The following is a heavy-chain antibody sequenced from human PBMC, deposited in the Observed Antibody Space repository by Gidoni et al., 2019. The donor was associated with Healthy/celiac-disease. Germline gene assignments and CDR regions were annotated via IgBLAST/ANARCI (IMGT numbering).Heavy chain of an antibody. J-gene: IGHJ6*02. V-gene: IGHV3-33*01. Sequence: QVQLVESGGGVAQPGRSLRLSCASSGFTFSSYGMPWVRQAPAKGLAWVAVIWYDGSNKYYADSVKGRFTISRENSKNTLYLQMNSLRAEDTAVYDCARDHYDFWSGYYYYYYGMDVWGQGTTVTVSS. CDR3: ARDHYDFWSGYYYYYYGMDV. CDR2: IWYDGSNK. CDR1: GFTFSSYG. D-gene: IGHD3-3*01.